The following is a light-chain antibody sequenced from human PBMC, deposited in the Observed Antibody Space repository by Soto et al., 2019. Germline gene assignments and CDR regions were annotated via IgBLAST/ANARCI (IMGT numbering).Light chain of an antibody. Sequence: DIQMTQSPSSVSASVGDRVTITCRASQGISNWLAWYQLKPGKAPKLLIFAASTLQSGVPSRFSGSGSGTDFTLAIGSLQPEDFATYYCQQYNSYSPLTFGQGTKVDIK. CDR3: QQYNSYSPLT. CDR2: AAS. CDR1: QGISNW. V-gene: IGKV1D-16*01. J-gene: IGKJ1*01.